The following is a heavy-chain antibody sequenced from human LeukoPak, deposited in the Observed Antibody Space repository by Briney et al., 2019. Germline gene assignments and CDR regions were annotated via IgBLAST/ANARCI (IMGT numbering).Heavy chain of an antibody. D-gene: IGHD6-19*01. V-gene: IGHV3-23*01. CDR1: GFTFSSYA. CDR2: ISGSGGST. Sequence: PGGSLRLSCAASGFTFSSYAMSWVRQAPGKGLEWVSAISGSGGSTYYADSVKGRFTISRDNSKNTLYLQMNSLRAEDTAVYYCAKGYSSGWYGSSDAFDIWGQGTMVTVSS. J-gene: IGHJ3*02. CDR3: AKGYSSGWYGSSDAFDI.